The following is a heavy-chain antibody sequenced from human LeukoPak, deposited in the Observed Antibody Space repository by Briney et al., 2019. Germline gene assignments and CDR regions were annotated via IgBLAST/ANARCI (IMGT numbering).Heavy chain of an antibody. CDR1: GFTFSSYA. V-gene: IGHV3-30-3*02. J-gene: IGHJ4*02. Sequence: PGGSLRLSCAASGFTFSSYAMHWVRQAPGKGLEWVAVISYDGSNKYYVDSVKGRFTISRDNSKNTLYLQMNSLRAEDTAVYYCAKQMAVDYFDYWGQGTLVTVSS. D-gene: IGHD5-24*01. CDR3: AKQMAVDYFDY. CDR2: ISYDGSNK.